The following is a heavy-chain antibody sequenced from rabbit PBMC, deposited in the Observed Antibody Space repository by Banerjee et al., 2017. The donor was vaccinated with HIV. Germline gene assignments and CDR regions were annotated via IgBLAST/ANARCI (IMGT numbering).Heavy chain of an antibody. Sequence: QSLEESGGDLVKPGASLTLTCTASGFSFSSYHMCWVRQAPGKGLEWIACIDGASSGSTYYAGWAKGRFTISKTSSTTVTLQMTSLTAADTATYFCARDLAGVIGWNFGLWGPGTLVTVS. J-gene: IGHJ4*01. CDR1: GFSFSSYH. V-gene: IGHV1S40*01. CDR3: ARDLAGVIGWNFGL. D-gene: IGHD4-1*01. CDR2: IDGASSGST.